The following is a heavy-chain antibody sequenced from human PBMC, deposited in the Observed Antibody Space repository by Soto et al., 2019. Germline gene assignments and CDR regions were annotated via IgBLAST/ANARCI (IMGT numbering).Heavy chain of an antibody. D-gene: IGHD6-19*01. V-gene: IGHV4-61*01. J-gene: IGHJ1*01. Sequence: SETLSLTCSVSRGSVSSGSYYWNWIRQPPGKGLEYIGYIYHSGSTNYNPSLKSRVTISIDTSKRQFSLRLRSVTAADTAVYYCARGAIVGTSGWHEYFQHWGQGTLVTVSS. CDR3: ARGAIVGTSGWHEYFQH. CDR2: IYHSGST. CDR1: RGSVSSGSYY.